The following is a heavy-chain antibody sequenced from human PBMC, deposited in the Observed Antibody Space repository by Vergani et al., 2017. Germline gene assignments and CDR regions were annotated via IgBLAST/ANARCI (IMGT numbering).Heavy chain of an antibody. J-gene: IGHJ5*02. D-gene: IGHD2-21*01. CDR3: ARDTAYCGGDCYSEGWFDP. V-gene: IGHV1-69*01. CDR2: IIPIFGTA. CDR1: GGTFSSYA. Sequence: QVQLVQSGAEVKKPGSSVKVSCKASGGTFSSYAISWVRQAPGQGLEWMGGIIPIFGTANYAQKCQGRVTITAYESTSTAYRELSSLRSEDTAVYYCARDTAYCGGDCYSEGWFDPWGQGTLVTVSS.